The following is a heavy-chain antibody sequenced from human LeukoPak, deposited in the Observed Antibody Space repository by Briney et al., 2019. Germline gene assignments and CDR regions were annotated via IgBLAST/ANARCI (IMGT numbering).Heavy chain of an antibody. V-gene: IGHV1-18*01. D-gene: IGHD3-22*01. CDR3: ARVWDYDISGCYPDY. Sequence: ASVPVTCKASGYTFTSYGISWVRQAPGQGLEWMGWISAYNGNTNYAQKLQGRVTMTTDTSTSTAYMELRRLRSHDTAVYYCARVWDYDISGCYPDYWGQGTLVTVSS. CDR1: GYTFTSYG. J-gene: IGHJ4*02. CDR2: ISAYNGNT.